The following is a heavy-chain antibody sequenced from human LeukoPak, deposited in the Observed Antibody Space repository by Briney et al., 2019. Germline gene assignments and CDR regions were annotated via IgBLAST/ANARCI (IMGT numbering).Heavy chain of an antibody. CDR1: GFNFANHA. CDR3: VREDTPATANY. V-gene: IGHV3-23*01. J-gene: IGHJ4*02. Sequence: GGSLRLSWAASGFNFANHAMSWVRQTPGKGLEWVPAISGGGDITYYADSVTGRFTISRDNSKDTLFLQMHSLRPGDTAVYYCVREDTPATANYWGQGTLVTISS. CDR2: ISGGGDIT. D-gene: IGHD2-21*02.